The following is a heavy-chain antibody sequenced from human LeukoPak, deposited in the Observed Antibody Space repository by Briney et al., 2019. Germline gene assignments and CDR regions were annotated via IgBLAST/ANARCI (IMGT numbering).Heavy chain of an antibody. CDR1: DYSISSSNW. J-gene: IGHJ4*02. V-gene: IGHV4-28*01. CDR2: MYYSGST. CDR3: ARQSGSYGVY. Sequence: PSETLSLTCAVSDYSISSSNWWGWIRQPPGKGLEWIGYMYYSGSTYYNPSLKSRVTMSVDTSKNQFSLKLSSVTAVDTAVYYCARQSGSYGVYWGQGILVTVSS. D-gene: IGHD1-26*01.